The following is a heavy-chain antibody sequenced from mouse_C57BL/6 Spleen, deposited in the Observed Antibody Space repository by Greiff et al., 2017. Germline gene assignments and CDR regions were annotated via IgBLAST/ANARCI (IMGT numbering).Heavy chain of an antibody. Sequence: VKLVESGGDLVKPGGSLKLSCAASGFTFSSYGMSWVRQTPDKRLEWVATISSGGSYTYYPDSVKGRFTISRDNAKNTLYLQMSSLKSEDTAMYYCARHDGSSYYYAMDYWGQGTSVTGSS. CDR1: GFTFSSYG. J-gene: IGHJ4*01. V-gene: IGHV5-6*02. CDR2: ISSGGSYT. D-gene: IGHD1-1*01. CDR3: ARHDGSSYYYAMDY.